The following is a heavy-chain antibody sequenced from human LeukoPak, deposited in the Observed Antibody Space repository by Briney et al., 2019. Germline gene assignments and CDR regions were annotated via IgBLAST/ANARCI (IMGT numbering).Heavy chain of an antibody. J-gene: IGHJ3*01. CDR3: AKGAYDSSSNAAFDL. Sequence: SETLSLTCTVSGGSISSGSYYWSWIRQPAGKGLEWIGLIYTSGSTNYNPSLKSRVTISVDTSKNQFTLKLSSVTAADTAVYYCAKGAYDSSSNAAFDLCGQGTMVTVSS. V-gene: IGHV4-61*02. CDR1: GGSISSGSYY. D-gene: IGHD3-22*01. CDR2: IYTSGST.